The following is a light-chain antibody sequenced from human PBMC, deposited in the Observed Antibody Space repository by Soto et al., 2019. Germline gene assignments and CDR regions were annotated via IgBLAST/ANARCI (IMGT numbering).Light chain of an antibody. J-gene: IGKJ4*01. Sequence: EIVLTQSPGTLSLSPGERATLSCRASQSFHTNYLAWYQHRPGQAPRLLIYGASIRASGIPERFSGRGSGTDFTLTISRMEHEDSAVYYCQHYHSSPGFTFGGGNKMEIK. CDR2: GAS. CDR1: QSFHTNY. V-gene: IGKV3-20*01. CDR3: QHYHSSPGFT.